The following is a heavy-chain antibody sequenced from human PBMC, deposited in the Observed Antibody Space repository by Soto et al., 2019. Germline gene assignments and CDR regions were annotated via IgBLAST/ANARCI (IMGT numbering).Heavy chain of an antibody. J-gene: IGHJ4*02. CDR3: AREVYCSGGSCRMVL. D-gene: IGHD2-15*01. Sequence: ASVKVSCKASGYSFTNYQIYWVRKAPGQGLEWMGIINPSGGTTNYAQKFQGRVTITADESTSTAYMELSSLRSEDTAVYYCAREVYCSGGSCRMVLWGQGTLVTVSS. CDR1: GYSFTNYQ. CDR2: INPSGGTT. V-gene: IGHV1-46*01.